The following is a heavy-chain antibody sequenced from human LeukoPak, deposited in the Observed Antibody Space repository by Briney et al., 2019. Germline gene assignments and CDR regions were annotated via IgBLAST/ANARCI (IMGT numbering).Heavy chain of an antibody. V-gene: IGHV1-46*01. Sequence: ASVKVSCKASGYTFPSYFMHWVRQAPGQGLEWMGIINPTGGSTTYAQKFQGRVTMTRDTSTSTVYMELSSLRSDDTAVYYCARTAARRFDYWGQGSLVTVSS. CDR3: ARTAARRFDY. D-gene: IGHD6-6*01. CDR1: GYTFPSYF. J-gene: IGHJ4*02. CDR2: INPTGGST.